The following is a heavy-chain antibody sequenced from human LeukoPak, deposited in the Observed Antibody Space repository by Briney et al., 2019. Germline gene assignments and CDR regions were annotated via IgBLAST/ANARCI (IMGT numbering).Heavy chain of an antibody. D-gene: IGHD5-24*01. CDR3: ARAHPDGYQNDY. J-gene: IGHJ4*02. V-gene: IGHV4-59*01. CDR1: GGSISSYY. CDR2: IYYSGST. Sequence: PSETLSLTCTVSGGSISSYYWSWIRQPPGKGLEWIGYIYYSGSTNYNPSLKSRVTISVDTSKNQFSLKLSSVTAADTAVYYCARAHPDGYQNDYWGQGTLVTVSS.